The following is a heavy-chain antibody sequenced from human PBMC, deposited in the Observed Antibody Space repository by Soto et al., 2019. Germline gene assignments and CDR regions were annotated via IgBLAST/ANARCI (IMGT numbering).Heavy chain of an antibody. CDR2: INAGNGNT. Sequence: QVQLVQSGAEVKKPGASEKVSCKASGYTFTSYAMHWVRQAPGQRLEWMGWINAGNGNTKYSQKFQGRVTITRDTSASTAYMELSSLRSEDTAVYYCARGIVVVVAATPLLDPWGKGTLVTVSS. V-gene: IGHV1-3*01. CDR3: ARGIVVVVAATPLLDP. D-gene: IGHD2-15*01. J-gene: IGHJ5*02. CDR1: GYTFTSYA.